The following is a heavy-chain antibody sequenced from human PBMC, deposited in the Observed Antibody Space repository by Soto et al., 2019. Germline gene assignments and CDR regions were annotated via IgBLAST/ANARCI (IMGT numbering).Heavy chain of an antibody. CDR3: AREETAWPLAYGLDV. CDR1: GFTFTRYS. CDR2: ISSRGDT. D-gene: IGHD2-21*02. J-gene: IGHJ6*02. V-gene: IGHV3-21*01. Sequence: GGSLRLSCAASGFTFTRYSMNWVRQAPGKGLEWVSSISSRGDTYYADSVKGRFTISRDNAKNSVSLQMDSLRAEDAAVYYCAREETAWPLAYGLDVWGQGTTVTVSS.